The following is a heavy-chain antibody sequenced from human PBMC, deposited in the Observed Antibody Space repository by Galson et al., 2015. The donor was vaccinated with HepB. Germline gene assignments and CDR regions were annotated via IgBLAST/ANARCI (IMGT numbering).Heavy chain of an antibody. CDR2: ISAYNGNT. CDR3: ARGPKRWWNDRGFDY. CDR1: GYTFTSYG. J-gene: IGHJ4*02. V-gene: IGHV1-18*01. D-gene: IGHD1-1*01. Sequence: SVKVSCKASGYTFTSYGISWVRQAPGQGLEWMGWISAYNGNTNYAQKLQGRVTMTTDTSTSTAYMELRSLRSDDTAVYYCARGPKRWWNDRGFDYWGQGTLVTVSS.